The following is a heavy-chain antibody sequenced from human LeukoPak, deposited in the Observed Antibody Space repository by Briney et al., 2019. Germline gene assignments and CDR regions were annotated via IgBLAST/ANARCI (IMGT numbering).Heavy chain of an antibody. CDR3: VSFYETY. D-gene: IGHD2/OR15-2a*01. Sequence: GGSLRLSCVASGNYWMHWVRQAPGRGLVWVSHINSDGSWTSYADSVKGRFTISKDNAKNTVYLQMNSLRAEDTAVYYCVSFYETYWGRGTLVTVSS. V-gene: IGHV3-74*01. J-gene: IGHJ4*02. CDR2: INSDGSWT. CDR1: GNYW.